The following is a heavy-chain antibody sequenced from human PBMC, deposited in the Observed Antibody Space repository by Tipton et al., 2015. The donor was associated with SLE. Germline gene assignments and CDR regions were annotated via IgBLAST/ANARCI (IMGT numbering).Heavy chain of an antibody. Sequence: GSLRLSCAASGFTFILYWMHWVRQAPGKGLVWVSRVYVDESSTLYADSVKGRFTISRDNAKNTLFLQMSSLRAEDTAVYYCARVSVAGRQAFDYWGQGTMVTVSS. V-gene: IGHV3-74*01. CDR3: ARVSVAGRQAFDY. J-gene: IGHJ3*01. D-gene: IGHD6-6*01. CDR2: VYVDESST. CDR1: GFTFILYW.